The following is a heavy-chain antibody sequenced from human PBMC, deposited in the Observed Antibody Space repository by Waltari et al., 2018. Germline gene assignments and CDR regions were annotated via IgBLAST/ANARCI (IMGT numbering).Heavy chain of an antibody. J-gene: IGHJ6*02. Sequence: QVQLVQSGAEVKKPGSSVKVSCKASGGTFSSYAISWVRQAPGQGLEWMGGINPIFGTANDAQKLQGRVTMTADESTSTAYMELSSLRSEDTAVYYCARGYCSSTSCYMSHGMDVWGQGTTVTVSS. CDR3: ARGYCSSTSCYMSHGMDV. V-gene: IGHV1-69*01. CDR1: GGTFSSYA. D-gene: IGHD2-2*02. CDR2: INPIFGTA.